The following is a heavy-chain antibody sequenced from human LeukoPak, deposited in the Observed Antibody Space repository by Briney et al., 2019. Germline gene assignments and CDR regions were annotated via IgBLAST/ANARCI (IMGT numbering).Heavy chain of an antibody. Sequence: PSETLSLTCAVYSGSFSGYFWTYVRQPPGMGLEWIGEINQGGSTNYNPSLKSRVTMSVDTSKNQFSLRLSSVTAADTAVYYCARGSIYYGDSSVYFDYWAQGTLVTVSS. V-gene: IGHV4-34*01. D-gene: IGHD3-22*01. CDR2: INQGGST. J-gene: IGHJ4*02. CDR3: ARGSIYYGDSSVYFDY. CDR1: SGSFSGYF.